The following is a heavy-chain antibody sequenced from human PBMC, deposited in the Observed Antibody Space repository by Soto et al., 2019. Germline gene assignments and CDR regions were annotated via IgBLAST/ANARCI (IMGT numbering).Heavy chain of an antibody. D-gene: IGHD4-17*01. CDR1: GFSFSTYP. Sequence: TGGSLRLSCAASGFSFSTYPMTWVRQAPGKRLEGVSSISGSGGDTYYIDSVKGRFTTSRDNSKNTVYLQMNSLRAEDTAVYYCAKILSTVTTYYYGMDVWGQGTTVTVSS. CDR2: ISGSGGDT. CDR3: AKILSTVTTYYYGMDV. J-gene: IGHJ6*02. V-gene: IGHV3-23*01.